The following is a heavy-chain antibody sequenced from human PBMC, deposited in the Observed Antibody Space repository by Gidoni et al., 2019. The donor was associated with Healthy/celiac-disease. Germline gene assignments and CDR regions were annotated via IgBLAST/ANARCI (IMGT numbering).Heavy chain of an antibody. Sequence: QVQLVQFGDAVKKPGSSVKVSCKSYGCPFSDSAISWVRQAPGQGLEWMMGIIPIFGPPHYAQQFQGRVTITVDETTSTVYMELSRLMSDDTAVYFCARGPTFAVAGSNENHYYYYYMDVWGKGATVTVSS. D-gene: IGHD6-19*01. J-gene: IGHJ6*03. CDR1: GCPFSDSA. CDR2: IIPIFGPP. V-gene: IGHV1-69*01. CDR3: ARGPTFAVAGSNENHYYYYYMDV.